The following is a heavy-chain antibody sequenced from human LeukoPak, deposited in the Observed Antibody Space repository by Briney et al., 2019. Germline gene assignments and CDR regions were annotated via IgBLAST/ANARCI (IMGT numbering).Heavy chain of an antibody. CDR1: GGTFSSYA. D-gene: IGHD5-18*01. J-gene: IGHJ4*02. Sequence: ASVKVSCKASGGTFSSYAISWVRQAPGQGLEWMGGIIPIFGTANYAQKFQGRVTMTRDTSTSTVYMELSSLRSEDTAVYYCARDRSYGLDYWGQGTLVTVSS. V-gene: IGHV1-69*05. CDR3: ARDRSYGLDY. CDR2: IIPIFGTA.